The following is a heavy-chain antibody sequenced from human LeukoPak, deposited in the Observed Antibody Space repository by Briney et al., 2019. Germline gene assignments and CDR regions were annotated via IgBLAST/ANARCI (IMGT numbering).Heavy chain of an antibody. V-gene: IGHV3-23*01. Sequence: GGSLRLSCAASGFTFSNSAMSWVRQAAGKGLEWVSTLSGSGITTYYADSVKGRFTISRDNSKNTLYLQMNSLRAEDTAVYYCAKGIYSSGWSYFDYWGHGTLVTVSS. D-gene: IGHD6-19*01. CDR3: AKGIYSSGWSYFDY. J-gene: IGHJ4*01. CDR1: GFTFSNSA. CDR2: LSGSGITT.